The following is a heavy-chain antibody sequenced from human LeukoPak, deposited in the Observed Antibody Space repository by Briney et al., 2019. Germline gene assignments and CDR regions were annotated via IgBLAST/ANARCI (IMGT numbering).Heavy chain of an antibody. Sequence: GGSLRLSCAASGFTFSDYYMSWIRQAPGKGLEWVSYISSSGSTIYYADSVKGRFTISRDNAKNSLYLQMNSLRAEDTAVYYCASIFMGDTYYDILTGYNAVDYWGQGTLVTVSS. D-gene: IGHD3-9*01. CDR3: ASIFMGDTYYDILTGYNAVDY. CDR2: ISSSGSTI. V-gene: IGHV3-11*01. J-gene: IGHJ4*02. CDR1: GFTFSDYY.